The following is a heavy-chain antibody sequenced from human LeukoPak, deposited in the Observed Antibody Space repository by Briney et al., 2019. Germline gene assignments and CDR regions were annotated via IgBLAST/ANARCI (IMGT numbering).Heavy chain of an antibody. CDR3: ARETYSSGWYGMDV. V-gene: IGHV1-2*06. D-gene: IGHD6-19*01. CDR2: INPNSGGT. Sequence: ASVKVYCKASGYSFTSNYIHWVRQAPGQGLEWMGRINPNSGGTNYAQKFQGRVTMTRDTSISTAYMELSRLRSDDTAVYYCARETYSSGWYGMDVWGQGTTVTVSS. CDR1: GYSFTSNY. J-gene: IGHJ6*02.